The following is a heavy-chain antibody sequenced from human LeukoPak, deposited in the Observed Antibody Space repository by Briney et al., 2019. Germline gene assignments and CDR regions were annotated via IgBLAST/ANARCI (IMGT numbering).Heavy chain of an antibody. CDR3: AMAYGSGNVFTIDY. Sequence: GGSLRLSCAASGFTFSSYSMNWVRQAPGKGLEWVSYISSSSSTIYYADSVKGRFTISRDNAKNSLYLQMNSLRAEDTAVYYCAMAYGSGNVFTIDYWGQGTLVTVSS. D-gene: IGHD3-10*01. J-gene: IGHJ4*02. CDR1: GFTFSSYS. CDR2: ISSSSSTI. V-gene: IGHV3-48*01.